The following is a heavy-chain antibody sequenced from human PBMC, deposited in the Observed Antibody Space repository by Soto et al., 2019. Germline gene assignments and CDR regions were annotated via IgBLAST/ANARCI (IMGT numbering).Heavy chain of an antibody. CDR2: ISYDGSNK. CDR3: AKGGRDGYQTAWPEIDY. J-gene: IGHJ4*02. D-gene: IGHD5-12*01. CDR1: GFTFSSYG. Sequence: QVQLVESGGGVVQPGRSLRLSCAASGFTFSSYGMHWVRQAPGKGLEWVAVISYDGSNKYYADSVKGRFTISRDNSKNTLYLQMNSLRAEDTAVYYCAKGGRDGYQTAWPEIDYWGQGTLVTVSS. V-gene: IGHV3-30*18.